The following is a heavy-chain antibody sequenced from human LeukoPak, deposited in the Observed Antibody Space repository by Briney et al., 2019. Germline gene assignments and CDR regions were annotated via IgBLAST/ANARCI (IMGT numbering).Heavy chain of an antibody. V-gene: IGHV4-30-2*01. CDR2: IYHSGST. CDR3: ARHATYYYGSGSYLFDY. D-gene: IGHD3-10*01. CDR1: GGSISSGGYS. Sequence: SETLSLTCAVSGGSISSGGYSWSWIRQPPGKGLEWIGYIYHSGSTYYNPSLKSRVTISVDRSKNQFSLKLSSVTAADTAVYYCARHATYYYGSGSYLFDYWGQGTLVTVSS. J-gene: IGHJ4*02.